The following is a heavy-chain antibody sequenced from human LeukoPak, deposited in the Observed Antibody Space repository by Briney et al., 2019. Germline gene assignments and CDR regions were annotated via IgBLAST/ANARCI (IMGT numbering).Heavy chain of an antibody. CDR1: GYFISSDFY. CDR2: ISHSGCT. Sequence: SETMSLTSAVSGYFISSDFYWGWIRQPPGKGLEWIGTISHSGCTYLNPSLKIRVTISVDTSKNLFSLNLTSVTAADTAVYYCTSGPNFYYFDYWGQGTLVTVSS. V-gene: IGHV4-38-2*01. CDR3: TSGPNFYYFDY. D-gene: IGHD3-3*01. J-gene: IGHJ4*02.